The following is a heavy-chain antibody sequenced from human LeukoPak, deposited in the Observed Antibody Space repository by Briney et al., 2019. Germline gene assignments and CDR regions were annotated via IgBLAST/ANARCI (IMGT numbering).Heavy chain of an antibody. CDR3: AKLGLGYCSSTSCYAGDAFDI. J-gene: IGHJ3*02. V-gene: IGHV3-30*18. CDR1: GFTFSNAW. Sequence: SGGSLILSCAASGFTFSNAWMNWVRQAPGKGLEWGAVISYDGSNKYYADSVKGRFTISRDNSKNTLYLQMNSLRAEDTAVYYCAKLGLGYCSSTSCYAGDAFDIWGQGTMVTVSS. D-gene: IGHD2-2*01. CDR2: ISYDGSNK.